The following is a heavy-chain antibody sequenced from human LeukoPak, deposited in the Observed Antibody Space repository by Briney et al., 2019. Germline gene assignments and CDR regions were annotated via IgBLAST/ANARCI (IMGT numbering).Heavy chain of an antibody. CDR2: IRGGSINT. Sequence: GGSLRLSCAASGFTFSTPAMNWVRQAPGKGLEGVSAIRGGSINTYYADSVKGRFTISRDDSKSTLYLQMDSLRAEDTAVYYCAKVIGGRWLQPYYWGQGTLVTVSS. CDR3: AKVIGGRWLQPYY. D-gene: IGHD5-24*01. CDR1: GFTFSTPA. J-gene: IGHJ4*02. V-gene: IGHV3-23*01.